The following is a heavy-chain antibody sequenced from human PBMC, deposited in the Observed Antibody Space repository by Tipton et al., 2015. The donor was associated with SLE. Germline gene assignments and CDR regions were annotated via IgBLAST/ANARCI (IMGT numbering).Heavy chain of an antibody. Sequence: TLSLTCTVSGDTIDGNTYFWDWIRQPPGKGLMLIGSISYSGATSYNPSLKSRVTISADTSKNHFSLSLISVTAADTAVYYCARLTPWGYDYWGPGMLVTVSS. V-gene: IGHV4-39*07. CDR1: GDTIDGNTYF. CDR3: ARLTPWGYDY. D-gene: IGHD7-27*01. J-gene: IGHJ4*02. CDR2: ISYSGAT.